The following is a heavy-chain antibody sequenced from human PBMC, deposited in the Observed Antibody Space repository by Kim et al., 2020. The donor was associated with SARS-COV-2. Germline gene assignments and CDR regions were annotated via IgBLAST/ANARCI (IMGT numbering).Heavy chain of an antibody. CDR3: ASALFVVVPAATGQGWFDP. CDR2: IIPIFGTA. V-gene: IGHV1-69*13. D-gene: IGHD2-2*01. J-gene: IGHJ5*02. Sequence: SVKVSCKASGGTFSSYAISWVRQAPGQGLEWMGGIIPIFGTANYAQKFQGRVTITADESTSTAYMELSSLRSEDTAVYYCASALFVVVPAATGQGWFDPWGQGTLVTVSS. CDR1: GGTFSSYA.